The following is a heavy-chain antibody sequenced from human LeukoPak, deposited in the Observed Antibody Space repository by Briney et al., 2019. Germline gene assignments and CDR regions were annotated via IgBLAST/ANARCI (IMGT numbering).Heavy chain of an antibody. J-gene: IGHJ4*02. Sequence: GGSLRLSCAASGFTFSSYGMHWVRQAPGKGLEWVAFIRYDGSNKYYADSVKGRFTISRDNSKNTLYLQMNSLRAEDTAVYYCARGVEAVAGIEYFDYWGQGTLVTVSS. CDR2: IRYDGSNK. D-gene: IGHD6-19*01. V-gene: IGHV3-30*02. CDR1: GFTFSSYG. CDR3: ARGVEAVAGIEYFDY.